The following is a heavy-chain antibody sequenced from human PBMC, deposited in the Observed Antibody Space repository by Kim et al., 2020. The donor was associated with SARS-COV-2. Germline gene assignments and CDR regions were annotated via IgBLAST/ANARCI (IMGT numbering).Heavy chain of an antibody. CDR2: LLPGGSS. V-gene: IGHV4-4*07. D-gene: IGHD2-21*02. Sequence: RAGKAAGKDREFVGRLLPGGSSDYSPSLMSRVAMSSDTSTNKVSLTLRSVTAADTAVYYCARDRRGVTGTYYYDDWGQGILVTVSS. CDR3: ARDRRGVTGTYYYDD. J-gene: IGHJ4*02.